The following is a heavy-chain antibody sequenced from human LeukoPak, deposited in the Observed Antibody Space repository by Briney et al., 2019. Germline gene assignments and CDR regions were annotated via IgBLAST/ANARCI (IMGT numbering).Heavy chain of an antibody. V-gene: IGHV3-33*06. D-gene: IGHD2-2*01. CDR3: AKDLLGYCSSTSCSHPDY. CDR2: IWYDGCNK. CDR1: GFTFSSYG. Sequence: GGSLRLSCAASGFTFSSYGMHWVRQAPGKGLEGVAVIWYDGCNKYYADSVKGRFTISRDNSKNTLYLQMNSLRAEDTAVYYCAKDLLGYCSSTSCSHPDYWGQGTLVTVSS. J-gene: IGHJ4*02.